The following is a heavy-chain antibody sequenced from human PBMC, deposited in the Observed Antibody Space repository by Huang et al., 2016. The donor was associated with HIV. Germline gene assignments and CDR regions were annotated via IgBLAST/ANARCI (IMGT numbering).Heavy chain of an antibody. D-gene: IGHD3-3*01. V-gene: IGHV4-34*02. J-gene: IGHJ6*03. CDR2: IKPGVPS. CDR1: GASFTTYF. CDR3: SRLPTPSYYDTWSLSPVEEDFFYFNMDL. Sequence: QVRLEQWGEGVVKPSDTLSLTCAVYGASFTTYFWSWIRQSPVKGLQWIGEIKPGVPSNNNSVFQSRVIMSFDTLKNQFSLSLRDMTAADAAIYYCSRLPTPSYYDTWSLSPVEEDFFYFNMDLWGRGTPVIVSS.